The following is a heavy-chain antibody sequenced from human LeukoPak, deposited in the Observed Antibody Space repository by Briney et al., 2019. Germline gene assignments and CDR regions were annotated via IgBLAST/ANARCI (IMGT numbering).Heavy chain of an antibody. Sequence: SVKVSCKASGGTFSSYAISWVRQAPGQGLEWMGRIIPIFGTANYAQKFQGRVTITTVESTSTAYMELSSLRSEDTAVYYCARGIAAADYYYYYYMDVWGKGTTVTVSS. J-gene: IGHJ6*03. V-gene: IGHV1-69*05. CDR3: ARGIAAADYYYYYYMDV. D-gene: IGHD6-13*01. CDR2: IIPIFGTA. CDR1: GGTFSSYA.